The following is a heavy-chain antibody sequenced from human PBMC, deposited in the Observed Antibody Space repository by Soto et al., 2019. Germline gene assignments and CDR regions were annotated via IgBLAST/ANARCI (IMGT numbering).Heavy chain of an antibody. J-gene: IGHJ6*02. Sequence: EVQLVESGGGLVQPGGSLRLSCEASGFTLSSYSMNWARQAPGQGLEWVSYISSRSSTIYYAYSVKGRFTISIDNAKNSLYLQMNSLRDEDTDVYYCSRDNPRSSGWDAWCQGAKVTVSS. V-gene: IGHV3-48*02. CDR2: ISSRSSTI. CDR1: GFTLSSYS. CDR3: SRDNPRSSGWDA.